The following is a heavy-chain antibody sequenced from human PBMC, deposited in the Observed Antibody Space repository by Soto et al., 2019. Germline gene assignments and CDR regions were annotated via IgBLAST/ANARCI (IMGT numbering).Heavy chain of an antibody. J-gene: IGHJ6*02. D-gene: IGHD2-2*02. CDR1: GYTFTSYA. V-gene: IGHV1-3*01. Sequence: AASVKVSCKASGYTFTSYAMHWVRQAPGQRLEWMGWINAGNGNTKYSQKVQGRVTITRDTSASTAYMELSSLRSEDTAVYYCARDQIVVVPAAIQDYYYYYGMDVWGQGTTVTVSS. CDR3: ARDQIVVVPAAIQDYYYYYGMDV. CDR2: INAGNGNT.